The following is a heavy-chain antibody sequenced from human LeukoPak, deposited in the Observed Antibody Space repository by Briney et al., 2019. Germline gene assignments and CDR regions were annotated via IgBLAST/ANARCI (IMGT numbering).Heavy chain of an antibody. CDR1: EFSFRHYG. V-gene: IGHV3-30*02. D-gene: IGHD4-17*01. CDR2: KRYDGSNK. J-gene: IGHJ4*02. Sequence: GGTLRLSCAASEFSFRHYGMHWVRHARAKGLEWVVFKRYDGSNKYYADSVKRRFTISRDNSKNTLYLQMNCLRAEDTAVYYCAKEDYGDFALVFDYWGQGTLVTVSS. CDR3: AKEDYGDFALVFDY.